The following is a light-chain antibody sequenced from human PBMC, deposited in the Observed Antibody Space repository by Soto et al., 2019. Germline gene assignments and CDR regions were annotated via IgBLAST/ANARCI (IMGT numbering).Light chain of an antibody. CDR1: SSDVGGYNY. V-gene: IGLV2-14*03. Sequence: QSALTQPASVSGSPGQSITISCSGTSSDVGGYNYVSWYQQHPGKAPKLMIYEVSNRPSGVSNRFSGSKSGYTASLTISGLQAEDEADYYCSSYTSSSTLVFGGGTKRTVL. J-gene: IGLJ2*01. CDR2: EVS. CDR3: SSYTSSSTLV.